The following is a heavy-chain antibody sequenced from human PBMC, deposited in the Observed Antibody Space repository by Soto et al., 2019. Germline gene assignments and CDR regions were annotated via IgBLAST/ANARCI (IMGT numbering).Heavy chain of an antibody. D-gene: IGHD1-26*01. Sequence: PGGSLSLSCAASGFTFSGSAMHWVRQASGKGLEWVGRIRSKANSYATAYAASVKGRFTISRDDSKNTAYLQMNSLKTEDTAVYYCTRPAADGWEEGYNYLDYWGQGTLVTVSS. V-gene: IGHV3-73*01. J-gene: IGHJ4*02. CDR3: TRPAADGWEEGYNYLDY. CDR2: IRSKANSYAT. CDR1: GFTFSGSA.